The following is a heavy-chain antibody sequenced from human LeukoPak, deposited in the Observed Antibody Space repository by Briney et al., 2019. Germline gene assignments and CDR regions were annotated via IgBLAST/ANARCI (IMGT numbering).Heavy chain of an antibody. D-gene: IGHD3-9*01. J-gene: IGHJ4*02. CDR3: ARGFPYDIQTSPGFDY. V-gene: IGHV3-53*01. CDR2: IHSGGST. Sequence: GGSLRLSCAASGFTVTSNYMTWVRQAPGKGLEWVSVIHSGGSTYYADSVRGRFTISRDNSKNTLYLQMNSLRAEDTAVYYCARGFPYDIQTSPGFDYWGQGTLVTVSS. CDR1: GFTVTSNY.